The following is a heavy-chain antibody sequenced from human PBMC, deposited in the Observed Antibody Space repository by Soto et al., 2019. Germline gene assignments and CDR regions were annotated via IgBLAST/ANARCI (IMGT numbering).Heavy chain of an antibody. CDR1: GYTFTSYY. CDR3: ARAYEPNYDSSGYYLYY. CDR2: INPSGGST. V-gene: IGHV1-46*01. Sequence: ASVKVSCKASGYTFTSYYMHWVRQAPGQGLEWMGIINPSGGSTSYAQKFQGRVTMTRDTSTSTVYIELSSLRSEDTAVYYCARAYEPNYDSSGYYLYYWGQGTLVTVSS. J-gene: IGHJ4*02. D-gene: IGHD3-22*01.